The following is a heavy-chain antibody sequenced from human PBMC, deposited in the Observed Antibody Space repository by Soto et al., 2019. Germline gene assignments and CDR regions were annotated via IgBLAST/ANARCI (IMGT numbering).Heavy chain of an antibody. J-gene: IGHJ4*02. Sequence: SETLSLTCAVSGGSISSGGYSWSWIRQPPGKGLEWIGYIYYSGSTNYNPSLRSRVTISVDTSKNQFSLKLTSVTAADTAVYYCARSYSGSYFLDFWGQGTLVTVSS. CDR2: IYYSGST. V-gene: IGHV4-61*08. D-gene: IGHD1-26*01. CDR3: ARSYSGSYFLDF. CDR1: GGSISSGGYS.